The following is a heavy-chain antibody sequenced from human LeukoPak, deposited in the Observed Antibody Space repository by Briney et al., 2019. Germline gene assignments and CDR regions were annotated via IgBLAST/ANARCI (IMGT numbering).Heavy chain of an antibody. CDR2: IAQGGSIQ. V-gene: IGHV3-30*18. CDR1: GFAFSSYG. J-gene: IGHJ4*02. Sequence: GGSLRLSCVTSGFAFSSYGMQWAREAPGRGLEWVTVIAQGGSIQHCADSVKGRFTTSRDNSKNTLFLQMNSLRAEDAGIYYCAKEWKTDASGWFFDYGGQRIQV. CDR3: AKEWKTDASGWFFDY. D-gene: IGHD6-19*01.